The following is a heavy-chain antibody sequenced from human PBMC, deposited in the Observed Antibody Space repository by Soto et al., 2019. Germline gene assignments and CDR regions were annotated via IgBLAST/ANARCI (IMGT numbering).Heavy chain of an antibody. D-gene: IGHD3-9*01. CDR3: AKDAQYYDILTGYLDY. CDR2: ISGSGGST. CDR1: GFTFSSYA. V-gene: IGHV3-23*01. Sequence: PGGSLRLSCAASGFTFSSYAMSWVRQAPGKGLEWVSAISGSGGSTYYADSVKGRFTISRDNSKNTLYLQMNSLRAEDTAVYYCAKDAQYYDILTGYLDYWGQGTLVTVSS. J-gene: IGHJ4*02.